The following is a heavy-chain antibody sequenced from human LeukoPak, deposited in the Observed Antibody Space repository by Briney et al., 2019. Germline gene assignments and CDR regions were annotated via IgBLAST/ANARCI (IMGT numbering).Heavy chain of an antibody. CDR1: GFDFSSNW. D-gene: IGHD3-3*01. CDR2: FKGDGIST. CDR3: AKDHYWSIDY. Sequence: GGSLRLSCAASGFDFSSNWVHWVRDAPGQGLVWVSRFKGDGISTNYADSVKGRFTISRDIAKNTLYLQMNSLRAEDTGVYYCAKDHYWSIDYWGRGTLVTVSS. V-gene: IGHV3-74*01. J-gene: IGHJ4*02.